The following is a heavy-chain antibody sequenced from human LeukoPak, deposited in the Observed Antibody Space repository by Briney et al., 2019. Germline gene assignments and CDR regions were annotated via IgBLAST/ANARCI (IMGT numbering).Heavy chain of an antibody. Sequence: SQTLSLTCTVSGGSISSGGYYWSWIWQPPGKGLEWIGYIYHSGSTYYNPSLKSRVTISVDRSKNQFSLKLSSVTAADTAVYYCASHCSSTSCYKNWGQGTLVTVSS. CDR1: GGSISSGGYY. J-gene: IGHJ4*02. V-gene: IGHV4-30-2*01. CDR2: IYHSGST. CDR3: ASHCSSTSCYKN. D-gene: IGHD2-2*02.